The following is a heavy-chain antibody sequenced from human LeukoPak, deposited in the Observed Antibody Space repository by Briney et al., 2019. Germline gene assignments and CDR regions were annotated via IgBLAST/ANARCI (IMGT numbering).Heavy chain of an antibody. Sequence: SETLSLTCTVSGGPISSYYWSWIRQPPGKGLEWIGYIYYSGSTNYNPSLKSRVTISVDTSKNQFSLKLSSVTAADTAVYYCARQRGYALDPRGQGTLVTVSS. CDR2: IYYSGST. D-gene: IGHD2-2*01. J-gene: IGHJ5*02. V-gene: IGHV4-59*08. CDR1: GGPISSYY. CDR3: ARQRGYALDP.